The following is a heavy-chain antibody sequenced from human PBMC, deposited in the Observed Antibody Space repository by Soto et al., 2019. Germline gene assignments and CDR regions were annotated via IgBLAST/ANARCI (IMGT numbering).Heavy chain of an antibody. D-gene: IGHD3-22*01. V-gene: IGHV1-69*06. Sequence: SAVKLSCKASGGTFSSYAISWVRQAPGQGLEWMGGIIPIFGTANYAQKFQGRVTITADKSTSTAYMELSSLRSEDTAVYYCAPHTYYYDTCGYLSGSFDIWG. CDR1: GGTFSSYA. CDR2: IIPIFGTA. CDR3: APHTYYYDTCGYLSGSFDI. J-gene: IGHJ3*02.